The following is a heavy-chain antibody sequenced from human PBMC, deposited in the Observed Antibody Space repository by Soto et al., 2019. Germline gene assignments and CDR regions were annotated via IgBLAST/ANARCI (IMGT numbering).Heavy chain of an antibody. D-gene: IGHD3-22*01. CDR3: TTDYFYDSSGYSRGDY. J-gene: IGHJ4*02. V-gene: IGHV3-15*07. Sequence: GGSLRLSCTASGLTFSHAGVNWVRQAPGKGLEWVGRIKSKTDGGTTDYAAPVKGRFTISRDDSKNTLYLQMNSLKTEDTAVYYCTTDYFYDSSGYSRGDYWGQGTLVTVSS. CDR2: IKSKTDGGTT. CDR1: GLTFSHAG.